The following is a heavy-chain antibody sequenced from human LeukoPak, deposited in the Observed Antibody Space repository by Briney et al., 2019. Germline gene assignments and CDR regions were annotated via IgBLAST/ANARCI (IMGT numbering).Heavy chain of an antibody. CDR2: IYYTGST. CDR1: CGSISTSDYY. D-gene: IGHD3-22*01. V-gene: IGHV4-39*01. CDR3: ARVVYYYDASGYSFDL. J-gene: IGHJ2*01. Sequence: SETLSLTCSVACGSISTSDYYWGWIRQTPGKGLEWIASIYYTGSTYYRPSLRSRVTMSVDTSKNQFSLKLSTVTAADTAVYYCARVVYYYDASGYSFDLWGRGTLVTVSS.